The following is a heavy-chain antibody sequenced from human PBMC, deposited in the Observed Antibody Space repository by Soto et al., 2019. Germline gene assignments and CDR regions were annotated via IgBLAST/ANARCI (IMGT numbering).Heavy chain of an antibody. Sequence: QVQLVQSGAEVKKPGSSVKVSCKASGGTFSSYGISWVRQAPGQGLECMGGIIPIFGAANYAQKFQGRVTITADESTSTAYMELNSLRSEDPAVYYCARFVVGAFDYWGQGTLITVSS. CDR2: IIPIFGAA. CDR1: GGTFSSYG. D-gene: IGHD2-15*01. V-gene: IGHV1-69*12. CDR3: ARFVVGAFDY. J-gene: IGHJ4*02.